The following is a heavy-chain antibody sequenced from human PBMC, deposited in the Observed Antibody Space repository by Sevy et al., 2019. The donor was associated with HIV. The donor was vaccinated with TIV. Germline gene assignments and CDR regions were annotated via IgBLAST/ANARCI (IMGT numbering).Heavy chain of an antibody. CDR3: AKESGGDRGRGVVPAAMRYFDY. CDR2: ISGSGGST. CDR1: GFTFSSYA. Sequence: GGSLRLSCAASGFTFSSYAMSWVRQAPGKGLEWVSAISGSGGSTYYADSVKGRFTISRGNSKNTLYLQMNSLRAEDTAVYYCAKESGGDRGRGVVPAAMRYFDYWGQGTLVTVSS. D-gene: IGHD2-2*01. V-gene: IGHV3-23*01. J-gene: IGHJ4*02.